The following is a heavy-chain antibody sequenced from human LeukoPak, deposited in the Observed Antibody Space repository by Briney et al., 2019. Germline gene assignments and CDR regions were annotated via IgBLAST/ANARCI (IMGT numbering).Heavy chain of an antibody. CDR1: GYTFTGYY. CDR2: INPSSGGT. V-gene: IGHV1-2*02. CDR3: ARDLKRITMVRGVINPGF. J-gene: IGHJ4*02. Sequence: ASVKVSCKTSGYTFTGYYMHWVRQAPGQGLEWMGWINPSSGGTNYAQKFQGRVTMTRDTSISTAYMELSRLRSDDTAVYYCARDLKRITMVRGVINPGFWGQGTLVTVSS. D-gene: IGHD3-10*01.